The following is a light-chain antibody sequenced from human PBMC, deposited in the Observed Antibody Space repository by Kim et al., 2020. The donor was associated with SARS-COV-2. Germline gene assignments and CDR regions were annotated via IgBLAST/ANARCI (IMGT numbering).Light chain of an antibody. V-gene: IGLV3-1*01. CDR3: QPWDSSTVV. CDR1: KLGDKY. J-gene: IGLJ2*01. Sequence: SYELTQPPSVSVYPGQTASISCSGDKLGDKYACWYQQKPGQSPVLVIYQDSQRPSGIPERFSGSNSGNTATLTISGTQAMDEADYYCQPWDSSTVVFGGG. CDR2: QDS.